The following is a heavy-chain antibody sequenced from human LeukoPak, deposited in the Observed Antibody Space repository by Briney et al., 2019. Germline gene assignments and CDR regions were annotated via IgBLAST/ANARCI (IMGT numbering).Heavy chain of an antibody. D-gene: IGHD2-2*01. CDR2: IYSGGST. V-gene: IGHV3-53*01. CDR3: AKGYCSSTSCSRFDP. J-gene: IGHJ5*02. Sequence: PGGSLRLSCAASGFTVSSNYMSWVRQAPGKGLEWVSVIYSGGSTYYADSVKGRFTISRDNSKNTLYLQMNSLRAEDTAVYYCAKGYCSSTSCSRFDPWGQGTLVTFSS. CDR1: GFTVSSNY.